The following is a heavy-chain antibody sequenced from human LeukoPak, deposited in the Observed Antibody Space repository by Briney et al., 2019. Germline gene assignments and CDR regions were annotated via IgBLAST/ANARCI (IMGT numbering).Heavy chain of an antibody. D-gene: IGHD3-10*01. Sequence: ASVKVSCKASGYTFTGYYMHWVRQAPGQGLEWMGRINPNSGGTNYAQKFQGRVTMTRDTSISTAYMELSRLRSDDTAVYYCAGDMVRIPATPTYWGQGTLVTVSS. CDR1: GYTFTGYY. V-gene: IGHV1-2*06. J-gene: IGHJ4*02. CDR3: AGDMVRIPATPTY. CDR2: INPNSGGT.